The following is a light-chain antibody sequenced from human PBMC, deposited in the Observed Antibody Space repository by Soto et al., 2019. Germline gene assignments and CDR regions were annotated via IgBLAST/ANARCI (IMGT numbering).Light chain of an antibody. J-gene: IGLJ1*01. V-gene: IGLV2-14*03. CDR2: DVS. CDR1: SSDVGAFNY. Sequence: QSVLTQPASVSGSPGHAITISCSGTSSDVGAFNYVSWYQQHPGKAPKLMIYDVSNRPSGVSNRFSGSKSGNTASLTVSGLQAEDEAYYYCNSYAGSNIYVFGTGTKVTVL. CDR3: NSYAGSNIYV.